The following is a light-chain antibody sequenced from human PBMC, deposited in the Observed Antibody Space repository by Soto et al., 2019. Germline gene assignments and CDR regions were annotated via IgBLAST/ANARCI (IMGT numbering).Light chain of an antibody. CDR2: AAS. CDR3: QKYNSAPSWT. J-gene: IGKJ1*01. Sequence: DIQMTQSPSSLSASVGDRVTITCRASQGISNYLTWYQQKPGKVPKLLIYAASTLQSGVPSRFSGSGSGTDFTLNISSLQPEDVAPYYCQKYNSAPSWTFGQGTKVEIK. V-gene: IGKV1-27*01. CDR1: QGISNY.